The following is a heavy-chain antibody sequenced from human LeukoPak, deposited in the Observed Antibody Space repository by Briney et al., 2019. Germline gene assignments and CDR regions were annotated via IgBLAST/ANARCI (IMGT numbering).Heavy chain of an antibody. CDR3: ARRPDYGDSPYFDY. CDR2: IKEDGSEK. Sequence: GGSLRLSCEDSGFSFSSYWMSWVRQAPGKGLEWVANIKEDGSEKYYVDSVKGRFTISRDNAKNSLYLQMNSLRAEDTAVYYCARRPDYGDSPYFDYWGQGTLVTVSS. CDR1: GFSFSSYW. J-gene: IGHJ4*02. V-gene: IGHV3-7*01. D-gene: IGHD4-17*01.